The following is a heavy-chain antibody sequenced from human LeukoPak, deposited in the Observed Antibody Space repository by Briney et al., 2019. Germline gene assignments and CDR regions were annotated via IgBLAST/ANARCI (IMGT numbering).Heavy chain of an antibody. CDR1: GGSFSGYY. D-gene: IGHD3-10*01. V-gene: IGHV4-34*01. Sequence: KPSETLSLTCAVSGGSFSGYYWGWIRQPPGKGLEWIGEINHSGSISYNPSLKSRVTISLDTSKNQFSLKLSSVPAADTAVYYCAGGDYHGSGSYANYWGQGTLVTVSS. J-gene: IGHJ4*02. CDR2: INHSGSI. CDR3: AGGDYHGSGSYANY.